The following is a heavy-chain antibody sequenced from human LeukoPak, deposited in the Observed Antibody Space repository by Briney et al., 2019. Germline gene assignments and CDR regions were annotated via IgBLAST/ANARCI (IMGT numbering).Heavy chain of an antibody. CDR3: AHRKNYYDSSVFDN. CDR1: GFSLYTRGVG. CDR2: IYWDDDR. Sequence: ASGPTLVNPTQTLTLTCTFSGFSLYTRGVGVGWIRQPPGRALEWLGHIYWDDDRRYSLTLKSRLTITKDTSKNQVVLTMTNMDPVDTATYFCAHRKNYYDSSVFDNWGQGTLVTVSS. D-gene: IGHD3-22*01. J-gene: IGHJ4*02. V-gene: IGHV2-5*02.